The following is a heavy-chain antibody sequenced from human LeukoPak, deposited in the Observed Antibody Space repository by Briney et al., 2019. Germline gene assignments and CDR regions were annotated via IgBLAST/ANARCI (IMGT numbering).Heavy chain of an antibody. CDR2: IKSKTDGGTT. Sequence: GGSLRLSCAASGFTFSNAWMSWVRQAPGKGLEWVGRIKSKTDGGTTDYAAPVKGRFTISRDDSKNTLYLQMNSLKTEDTAVYYCTTAGQSVAAAGSYYYGMDVWGQGTTVTVSS. V-gene: IGHV3-15*01. CDR1: GFTFSNAW. J-gene: IGHJ6*02. D-gene: IGHD6-13*01. CDR3: TTAGQSVAAAGSYYYGMDV.